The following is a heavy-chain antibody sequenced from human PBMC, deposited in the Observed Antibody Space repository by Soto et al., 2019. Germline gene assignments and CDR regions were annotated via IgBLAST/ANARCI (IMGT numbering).Heavy chain of an antibody. CDR1: GGSFSGYY. CDR3: ARRGAIVVVVAATGRWFDP. CDR2: INHSGST. V-gene: IGHV4-34*01. D-gene: IGHD2-15*01. Sequence: SETLSLTCAVYGGSFSGYYWSWIRQPPGKGLEWIGEINHSGSTNYNPSLKSRVTISVDTSKNQFSLKLSSVTAADTAVYYCARRGAIVVVVAATGRWFDPWGQGTLVTVS. J-gene: IGHJ5*02.